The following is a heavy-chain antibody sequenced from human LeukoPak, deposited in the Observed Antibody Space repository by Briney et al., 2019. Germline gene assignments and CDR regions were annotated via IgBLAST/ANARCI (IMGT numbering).Heavy chain of an antibody. CDR2: ISWNSGSI. CDR3: AKDPESGVSSIDY. J-gene: IGHJ4*02. CDR1: GFTFDDYA. Sequence: PGGSLRLSCAASGFTFDDYAMHWVRQAPGKGLEWVSGISWNSGSIGYADSVKGRFTISRDNAKNSLYLQMNSLRAEDTALYYCAKDPESGVSSIDYWGQGTLVTVSS. V-gene: IGHV3-9*01. D-gene: IGHD6-13*01.